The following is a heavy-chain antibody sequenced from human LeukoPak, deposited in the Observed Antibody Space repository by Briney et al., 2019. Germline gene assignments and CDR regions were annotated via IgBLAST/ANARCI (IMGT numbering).Heavy chain of an antibody. CDR2: INSDGSST. CDR3: ARDWNLGMVRGVSDAFDI. Sequence: PGGSLRLSCAASGFTFSSYWMHWVRQAPGKGLVWASRINSDGSSTSYADSVKGRFTISRDNAMNTLYLQMNSLRAEDTAVYYCARDWNLGMVRGVSDAFDIWGQGTMVTVSS. CDR1: GFTFSSYW. V-gene: IGHV3-74*01. J-gene: IGHJ3*02. D-gene: IGHD3-10*01.